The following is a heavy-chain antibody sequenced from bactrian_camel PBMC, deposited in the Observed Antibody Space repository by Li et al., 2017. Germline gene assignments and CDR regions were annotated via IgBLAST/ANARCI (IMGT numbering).Heavy chain of an antibody. CDR3: AAHPGTLCSDWTRYRT. CDR1: RYTYKRNC. CDR2: LWFGGATT. Sequence: HVQLVESGGGSVQAGGSLTLSCAAGRYTYKRNCMGWFRQRPGKDREGVAVLWFGGATTSYADSMKGRFIISRDSAKNTVFLEMYGLEPGDTGMYYCAAHPGTLCSDWTRYRTWGQGTQVTVS. J-gene: IGHJ4*01. D-gene: IGHD7*01. V-gene: IGHV3S26*01.